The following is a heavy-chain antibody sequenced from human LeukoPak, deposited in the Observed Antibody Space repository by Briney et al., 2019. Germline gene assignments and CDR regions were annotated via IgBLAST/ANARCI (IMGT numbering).Heavy chain of an antibody. Sequence: ASVKVSCKASGGTFSSYAISWVRQATGQGLEWMGWMNPNNGNAGYAQKFQDKVTVTRDTSISTAYMELSSLRSEDTAIYYCARGAWYNSAYTALHYFDYWGQGTLVTVSS. CDR3: ARGAWYNSAYTALHYFDY. CDR1: GGTFSSYA. CDR2: MNPNNGNA. D-gene: IGHD6-19*01. V-gene: IGHV1-8*02. J-gene: IGHJ4*02.